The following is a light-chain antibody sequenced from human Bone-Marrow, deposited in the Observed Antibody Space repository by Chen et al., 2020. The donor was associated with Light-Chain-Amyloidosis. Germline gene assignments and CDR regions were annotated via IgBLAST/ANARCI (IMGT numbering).Light chain of an antibody. CDR3: CLYTGRVF. Sequence: QSAPTQPDSVSGSPGQSITISCSGPSIVVANYDLGTWYQQHPGKAPKLILYEVTKRPSGVSSRFSGSRSGNTASLTISGLQADDEAYYYCCLYTGRVFFGGGTKLTVL. V-gene: IGLV2-23*02. J-gene: IGLJ2*01. CDR2: EVT. CDR1: SIVVANYDL.